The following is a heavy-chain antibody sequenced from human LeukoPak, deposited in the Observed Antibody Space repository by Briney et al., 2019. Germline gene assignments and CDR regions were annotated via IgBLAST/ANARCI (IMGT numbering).Heavy chain of an antibody. V-gene: IGHV4-4*07. CDR1: GGSISSYY. CDR3: ARELEVAAAGLYYYYYMDV. CDR2: IYTSGST. D-gene: IGHD6-13*01. J-gene: IGHJ6*03. Sequence: SETLSLTCTVSGGSISSYYWSWIRQPAGKGLEWIGRIYTSGSTNYNPSLKSRVTMSVDTSKNQFSLKLSFVTAADTAVYYCARELEVAAAGLYYYYYMDVWGKGTTVTVSS.